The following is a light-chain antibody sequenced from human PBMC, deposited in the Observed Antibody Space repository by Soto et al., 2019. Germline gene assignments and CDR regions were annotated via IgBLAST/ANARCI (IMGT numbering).Light chain of an antibody. Sequence: QSVLTQPPSVSAAPGQRVTISCSGSSSNIGNNYVSWYQQLPGTAPKLLIYDNNKRPSGIPDRFSGSKSGTSATLGITGLQTGDDADYYCATWDGSLSAVVFGGGTKLTV. CDR3: ATWDGSLSAVV. V-gene: IGLV1-51*01. J-gene: IGLJ3*02. CDR2: DNN. CDR1: SSNIGNNY.